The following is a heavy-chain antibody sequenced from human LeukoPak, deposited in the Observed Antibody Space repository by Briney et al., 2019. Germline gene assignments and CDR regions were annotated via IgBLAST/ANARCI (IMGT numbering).Heavy chain of an antibody. J-gene: IGHJ4*02. D-gene: IGHD2-8*01. V-gene: IGHV3-30*04. CDR3: ARVYLERLTAGYFDH. CDR1: GFTFSTYA. CDR2: ISDDGRHN. Sequence: SLRLSCAASGFTFSTYAMNWVRQAPGKGLGWVAVISDDGRHNYYADSVKGRFTISRDNSKSTLYLQMNSLRDDDSAAYFCARVYLERLTAGYFDHWGQGTQVTVSP.